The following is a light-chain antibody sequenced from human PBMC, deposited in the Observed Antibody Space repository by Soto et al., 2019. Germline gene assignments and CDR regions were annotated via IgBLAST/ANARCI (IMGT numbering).Light chain of an antibody. CDR1: FSDVGGYDY. V-gene: IGLV2-14*01. CDR3: SSHTSGSTRV. CDR2: EVT. J-gene: IGLJ1*01. Sequence: QSALTQPASVSGSPGQSIAISCTGTFSDVGGYDYVSWYQQHPDKAPKLMIYEVTKRPSGVSNRLSGSKSGNTASLTISGLQPEDEADYYCSSHTSGSTRVFGSGTKSPS.